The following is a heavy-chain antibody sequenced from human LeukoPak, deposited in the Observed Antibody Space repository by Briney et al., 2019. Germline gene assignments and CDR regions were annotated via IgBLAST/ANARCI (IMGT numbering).Heavy chain of an antibody. J-gene: IGHJ4*02. D-gene: IGHD3-22*01. CDR1: GFTFSSYG. Sequence: PGRSLSLSCAASGFTFSSYGMHWVRQAPGKGLEWVAVISYDGSNKYYADSVKGRFTISRDNSKNTLYLQMNSLRAEDTAVYYCAKDSYYYDSSGSISYFDYWGQGTLVTVSS. CDR3: AKDSYYYDSSGSISYFDY. V-gene: IGHV3-30*18. CDR2: ISYDGSNK.